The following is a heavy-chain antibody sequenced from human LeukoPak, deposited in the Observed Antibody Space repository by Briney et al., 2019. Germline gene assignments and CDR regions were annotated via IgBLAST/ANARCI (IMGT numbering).Heavy chain of an antibody. CDR1: GYSISSGYY. D-gene: IGHD3-10*01. V-gene: IGHV4-38-2*01. Sequence: SETLSLTCAVSGYSISSGYYWGWIRQPPGKGLEWIGSIYHSGSTYYNPSLKSRVTISVDTSKNQFSLKLSSVTAADTAVYFCASFGDSAFDIWGQGTMVTVSS. CDR3: ASFGDSAFDI. J-gene: IGHJ3*02. CDR2: IYHSGST.